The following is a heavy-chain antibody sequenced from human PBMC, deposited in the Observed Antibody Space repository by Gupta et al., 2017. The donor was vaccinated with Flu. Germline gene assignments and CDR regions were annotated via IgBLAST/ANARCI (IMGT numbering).Heavy chain of an antibody. CDR3: AREDSSGWYPY. J-gene: IGHJ4*02. CDR1: GFTFSSYS. V-gene: IGHV3-21*01. Sequence: EVQLVESGGGLVKPGGSLRLSCAASGFTFSSYSMNWVRQAPGKGLEWVSSISSSSSYIYYADSVKGRFTISRDNAKNSLDLQMNSLRAEDTAVYYCAREDSSGWYPYWGQGTLVTVSS. CDR2: ISSSSSYI. D-gene: IGHD6-19*01.